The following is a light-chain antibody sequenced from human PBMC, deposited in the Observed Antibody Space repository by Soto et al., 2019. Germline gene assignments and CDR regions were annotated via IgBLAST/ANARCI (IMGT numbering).Light chain of an antibody. CDR1: QSISSW. Sequence: DLQMTQSPSSVSASVGDRVTITCRASQSISSWLAWYQQKPGTVPKLLIYAASSLRSGVPSRFSGSVAGTEFTLTFSSLEAEDFGTYYFQHGDSFSFTVGQGTGLEIK. J-gene: IGKJ5*01. CDR3: QHGDSFSFT. CDR2: AAS. V-gene: IGKV1-12*01.